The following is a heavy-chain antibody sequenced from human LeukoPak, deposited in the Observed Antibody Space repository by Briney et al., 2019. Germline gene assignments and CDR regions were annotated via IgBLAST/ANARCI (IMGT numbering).Heavy chain of an antibody. CDR1: GGSFSSSSYY. Sequence: KPSETLSLTCTVSGGSFSSSSYYWGWIRQPPGKGPEWIGSIYYSGSTYSNPSLKRRFTISVDTSKTQFSLKLSSVTAADTAVYYCASYTAMVTGGYDYWGQGTLVTVSS. D-gene: IGHD5-18*01. V-gene: IGHV4-39*01. CDR2: IYYSGST. J-gene: IGHJ4*02. CDR3: ASYTAMVTGGYDY.